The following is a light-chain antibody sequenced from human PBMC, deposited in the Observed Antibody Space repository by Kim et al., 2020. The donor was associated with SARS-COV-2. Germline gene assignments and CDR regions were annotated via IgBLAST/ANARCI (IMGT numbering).Light chain of an antibody. CDR3: QAWDSGTVV. V-gene: IGLV3-1*01. J-gene: IGLJ2*01. Sequence: YPRQTATITGSGVRLGGKVSCWNQQRPAQSPVLVIYRDSNRPSGIPERFSGSNSGNTATLIISGTQAMDEADYYCQAWDSGTVVFGGGTQLTVL. CDR1: RLGGKV. CDR2: RDS.